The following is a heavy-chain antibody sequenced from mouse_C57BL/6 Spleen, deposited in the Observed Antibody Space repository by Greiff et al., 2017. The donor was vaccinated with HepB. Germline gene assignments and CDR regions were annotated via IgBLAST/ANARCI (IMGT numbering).Heavy chain of an antibody. CDR3: ARSTYDYDSAWFAY. CDR2: INPNNGGT. D-gene: IGHD2-4*01. CDR1: GYTFTDYY. J-gene: IGHJ3*01. V-gene: IGHV1-26*01. Sequence: VQLQQSGPELVKPGASVKISCKASGYTFTDYYMNWVKQSHGKSLEWIGDINPNNGGTSYNQKFKGKATLTVDKSSSTAYMELRSLTSEDSAVYYWARSTYDYDSAWFAYWGQGTLVTVSA.